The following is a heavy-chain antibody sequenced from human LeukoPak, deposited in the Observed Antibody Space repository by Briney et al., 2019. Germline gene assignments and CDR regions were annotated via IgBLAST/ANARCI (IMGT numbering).Heavy chain of an antibody. V-gene: IGHV1-18*01. CDR2: ISAYNGNT. D-gene: IGHD3-10*01. CDR1: GYTFTSYG. Sequence: ASVKVSCKASGYTFTSYGISWVRQAPGQGLEWMGWISAYNGNTNYAQKLQGRVTMTTDTSTSTAYMELRSLRSDDTAVYYCARELLSMVWVGMDVWGQGTTVTVSS. J-gene: IGHJ6*02. CDR3: ARELLSMVWVGMDV.